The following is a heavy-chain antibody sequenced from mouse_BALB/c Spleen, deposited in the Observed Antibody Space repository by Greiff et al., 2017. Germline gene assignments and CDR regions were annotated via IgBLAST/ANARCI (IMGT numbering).Heavy chain of an antibody. CDR3: ARSGDLLPFDY. D-gene: IGHD1-1*01. V-gene: IGHV3-2*02. CDR2: ISYSGST. J-gene: IGHJ2*01. Sequence: EVQLQQSGPGLVKPSQSLSLTCTVTGYSITSDYAWNWIRQFPGNKLEWMGYISYSGSTSYNPSLKSRISITRDTSKNQFFLQLNSVTTEDTATYYCARSGDLLPFDYWGQGTTLTVSS. CDR1: GYSITSDYA.